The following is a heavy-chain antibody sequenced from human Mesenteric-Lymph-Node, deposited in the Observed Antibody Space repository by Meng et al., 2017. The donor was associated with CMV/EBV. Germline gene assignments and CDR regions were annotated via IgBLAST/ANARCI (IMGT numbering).Heavy chain of an antibody. CDR2: INPSGGST. CDR3: ARGQGDYDFWSGYYYYFDY. Sequence: ASVKVSCKASGYTFTGYYIHWLRQAPGQGLEWMGIINPSGGSTSYAQKFQGRVTMTRDTSTSTVYMELSSLRSEDTAVYYCARGQGDYDFWSGYYYYFDYWGQGTLVTVSS. J-gene: IGHJ4*02. V-gene: IGHV1-46*01. D-gene: IGHD3-3*01. CDR1: GYTFTGYY.